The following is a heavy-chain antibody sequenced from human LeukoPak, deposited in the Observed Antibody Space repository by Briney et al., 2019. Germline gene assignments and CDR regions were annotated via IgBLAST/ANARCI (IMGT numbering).Heavy chain of an antibody. CDR1: GFTFSSYA. D-gene: IGHD2-2*01. J-gene: IGHJ6*04. V-gene: IGHV3-23*01. CDR2: ISGSGGST. Sequence: GGSLRLSCAASGFTFSSYAMSWVRQAPGKGLEWVSAISGSGGSTYYADSVKGRFTISRDNSKNTLYLQMNSLRAEDTAVYYCAKDSLYCSSTSCYARGKKYYYYGMDVWGKGTTVTVSS. CDR3: AKDSLYCSSTSCYARGKKYYYYGMDV.